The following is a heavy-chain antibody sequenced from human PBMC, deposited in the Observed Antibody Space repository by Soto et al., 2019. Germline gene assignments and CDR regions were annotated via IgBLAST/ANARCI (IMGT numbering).Heavy chain of an antibody. CDR1: GGSISSYY. CDR2: IYYSGST. Sequence: QVQLQESGPGLVKPSETLSLTCTVSGGSISSYYWSWIRQPPGMGLEWIGYIYYSGSTKYNPSLKSRVTISVDTSENQFSLKLSSVTAADTAVYYCARSNDARVYYYYGMDVWGQGTTVTVSS. V-gene: IGHV4-59*01. J-gene: IGHJ6*02. CDR3: ARSNDARVYYYYGMDV.